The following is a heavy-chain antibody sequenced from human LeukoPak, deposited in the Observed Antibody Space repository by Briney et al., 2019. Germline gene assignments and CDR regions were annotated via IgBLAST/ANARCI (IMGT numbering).Heavy chain of an antibody. V-gene: IGHV4-39*07. CDR1: GASFSNDYH. CDR2: MGYGGRT. CDR3: ARRDHLRGRYSSSWNHYYYYMDV. J-gene: IGHJ6*03. Sequence: PSETLSLTCTVSGASFSNDYHWGWIRQSPGKGLEWIGTMGYGGRTYFSPSLKSRVTISVDTSKSQFSLKLSSVTAADTAVYYCARRDHLRGRYSSSWNHYYYYMDVWGKGTTVTISS. D-gene: IGHD6-13*01.